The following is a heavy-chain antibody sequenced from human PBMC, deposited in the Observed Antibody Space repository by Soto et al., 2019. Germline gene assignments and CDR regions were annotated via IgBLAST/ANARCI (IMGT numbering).Heavy chain of an antibody. V-gene: IGHV3-48*03. J-gene: IGHJ6*02. CDR2: ISSSGSTI. CDR1: GFTFSSYE. CDR3: ARAPYYYGMDV. Sequence: XGSLRLSCAASGFTFSSYEMNWVRQAPGKGPEWVSYISSSGSTIYYADSVKGRFTISRDNAKNSLYLQMNSLRAEDTAVYYCARAPYYYGMDVSGQGTTVTVSS.